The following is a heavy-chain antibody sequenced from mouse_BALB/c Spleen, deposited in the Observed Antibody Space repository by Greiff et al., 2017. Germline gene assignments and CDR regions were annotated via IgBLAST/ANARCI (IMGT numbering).Heavy chain of an antibody. Sequence: LQQPGSELVRPGASVKLSCKASGYTFTSYWMHWVKQRPGQGLEWIGNIYPGSGSTNYDEKFKSKATLTVDTSSSTAYMQLSSLTSEDSAVYYCTREGELLRLRFAYWGQGTLVTVSA. V-gene: IGHV1S22*01. CDR2: IYPGSGST. CDR3: TREGELLRLRFAY. CDR1: GYTFTSYW. D-gene: IGHD1-2*01. J-gene: IGHJ3*01.